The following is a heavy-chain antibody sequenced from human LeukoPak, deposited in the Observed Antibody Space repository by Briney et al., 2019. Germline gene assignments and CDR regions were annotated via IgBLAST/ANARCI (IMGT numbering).Heavy chain of an antibody. Sequence: SETLSLTCTVSGGSISSYYWSWIRQPPGKGLEWIGYIYYSGSTNYDPSLKSRVTISVDTSKNQFSLKLSSVTAADTAVYYCARDCSSTSCFDYWGQGTLVTVSS. CDR1: GGSISSYY. J-gene: IGHJ4*02. V-gene: IGHV4-59*01. CDR3: ARDCSSTSCFDY. CDR2: IYYSGST. D-gene: IGHD2-2*01.